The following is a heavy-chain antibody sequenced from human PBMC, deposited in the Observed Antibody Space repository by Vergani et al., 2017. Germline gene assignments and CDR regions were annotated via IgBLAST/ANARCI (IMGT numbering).Heavy chain of an antibody. D-gene: IGHD3-22*01. CDR3: ARYANGWDMIVSSYYYYMDV. Sequence: QVQLVQSGAEVKKPGASVKVSCKASGYTFTSYAMHWVRQAPGQRLEWMVWINAGNGNTKYSQKFQGRVTITRETSARTDYMERSSLRPEDTAVYYCARYANGWDMIVSSYYYYMDVWGKGTTVTVSS. V-gene: IGHV1-3*01. CDR1: GYTFTSYA. J-gene: IGHJ6*03. CDR2: INAGNGNT.